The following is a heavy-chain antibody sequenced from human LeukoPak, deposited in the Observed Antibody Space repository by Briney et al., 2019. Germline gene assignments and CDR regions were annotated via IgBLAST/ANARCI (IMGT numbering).Heavy chain of an antibody. CDR3: ARGAGPDAFDI. Sequence: PGGSLRLSCAASGFTVSSNHMSWVRQAPGKGLEWVSVIYSGGSTYYADSVKGRFTISRDNSKNTLYLQMNSLRAEDTAVYYCARGAGPDAFDIWGQGTMVTVSS. V-gene: IGHV3-66*02. J-gene: IGHJ3*02. CDR2: IYSGGST. CDR1: GFTVSSNH.